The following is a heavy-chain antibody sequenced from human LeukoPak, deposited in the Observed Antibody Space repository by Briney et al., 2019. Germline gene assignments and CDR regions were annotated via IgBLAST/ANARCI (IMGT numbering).Heavy chain of an antibody. CDR3: ARDRGDMVRGVIWFDP. J-gene: IGHJ5*02. D-gene: IGHD3-10*01. Sequence: SETLSLTCAVYGGSFSGYYWSWIRQPPGKGLEWIGEINHSGSTNYNPSLKSRVTISVDTSKNQFSLKLSSVTAADTAVYYCARDRGDMVRGVIWFDPWGQGTLVTVSS. V-gene: IGHV4-34*01. CDR2: INHSGST. CDR1: GGSFSGYY.